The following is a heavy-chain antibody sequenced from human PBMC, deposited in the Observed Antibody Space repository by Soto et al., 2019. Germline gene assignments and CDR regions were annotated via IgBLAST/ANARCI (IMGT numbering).Heavy chain of an antibody. CDR2: IIPIFGTA. CDR1: GGTFSSYA. CDR3: ACGYSYGYDDAFDI. V-gene: IGHV1-69*13. J-gene: IGHJ3*02. D-gene: IGHD5-18*01. Sequence: SVKVSCKDSGGTFSSYAISWVRQAPGQGLEWMGGIIPIFGTANYAQKFQGRVTITADESTSTAYMELSSLRYEDTAVYYCACGYSYGYDDAFDIWGQGTMVTVSS.